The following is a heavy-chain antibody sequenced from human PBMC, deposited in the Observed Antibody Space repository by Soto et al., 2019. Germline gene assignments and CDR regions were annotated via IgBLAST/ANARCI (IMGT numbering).Heavy chain of an antibody. J-gene: IGHJ2*01. CDR2: IIPILGTA. CDR1: GGTFSSYA. Sequence: QVQLVQSGAEVKKPGSSVKVSCKASGGTFSSYAISWVRQAPGQGLEWMGGIIPILGTANYAQKFQGRVTITADESTSTAYMELSSLRSEDTAVYYCARGGKCSSTSCYRYFDLWGRGTLVTVSS. D-gene: IGHD2-2*02. V-gene: IGHV1-69*01. CDR3: ARGGKCSSTSCYRYFDL.